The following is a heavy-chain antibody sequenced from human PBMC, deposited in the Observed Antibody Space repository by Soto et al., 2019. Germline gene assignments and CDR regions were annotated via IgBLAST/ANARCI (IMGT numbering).Heavy chain of an antibody. Sequence: GASVKVSCKASGYTFTGYSMHWLRQAPGQGPEWMGWTNPHSGDTKYAQKFQDRVTMTRDTSITTAYLELRSLSSDDTAVYYCARSIVFGEAYYFGMDVWGQGTTVTVSS. CDR3: ARSIVFGEAYYFGMDV. D-gene: IGHD3-10*02. V-gene: IGHV1-2*02. CDR2: TNPHSGDT. J-gene: IGHJ6*02. CDR1: GYTFTGYS.